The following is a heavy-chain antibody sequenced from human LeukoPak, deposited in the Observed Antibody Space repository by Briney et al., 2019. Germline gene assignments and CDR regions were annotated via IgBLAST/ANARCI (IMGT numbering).Heavy chain of an antibody. J-gene: IGHJ5*02. CDR3: ARQGIVVADSFDP. Sequence: GESLRISCKGSGYSFTNYWISCVRQMPGKALEWIGRVDPTDSYTNYSPSFQGHVAISVDKSISTAYLQWSSLKASDTAMYYCARQGIVVADSFDPWGQGTLVTVSS. V-gene: IGHV5-10-1*01. CDR2: VDPTDSYT. D-gene: IGHD6-19*01. CDR1: GYSFTNYW.